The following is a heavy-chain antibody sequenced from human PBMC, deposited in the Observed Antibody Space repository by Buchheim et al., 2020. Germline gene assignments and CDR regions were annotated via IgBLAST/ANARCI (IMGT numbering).Heavy chain of an antibody. Sequence: EVQLLESGGGLVQPGGSLRLSCAASGFTFSSYAMSWVRQAPGKGLEWVSAISGSGGSTYYADSVKGRFTISRDNSKNTLYLKMNSLRAEDTAVYYCAKDEGDANGYYYYGMDVWGQGTT. J-gene: IGHJ6*02. V-gene: IGHV3-23*01. CDR2: ISGSGGST. D-gene: IGHD1-26*01. CDR1: GFTFSSYA. CDR3: AKDEGDANGYYYYGMDV.